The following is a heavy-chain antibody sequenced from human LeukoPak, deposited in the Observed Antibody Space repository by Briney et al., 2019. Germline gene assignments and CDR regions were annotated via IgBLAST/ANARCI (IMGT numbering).Heavy chain of an antibody. CDR1: GFTFSSYA. CDR3: AREERSSGAFDI. V-gene: IGHV3-30-3*01. D-gene: IGHD6-6*01. CDR2: ISYDGSNK. Sequence: GGSLRLSCAAPGFTFSSYAMHWVRQAPGKGLEWVAVISYDGSNKYYADSVKGRFTISRDNSKNTLYLQMSSLRAEDTAVYYCAREERSSGAFDIWGQGTMVTVSS. J-gene: IGHJ3*02.